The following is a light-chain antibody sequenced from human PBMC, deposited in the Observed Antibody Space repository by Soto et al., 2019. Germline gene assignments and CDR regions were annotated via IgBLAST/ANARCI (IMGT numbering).Light chain of an antibody. J-gene: IGKJ1*01. Sequence: DIVMTQSPDSLAVSLGERATINCKSSQSVLYRSNTKNYLAWYQQKPGQPPNLLIYWASTRESGVPDRVSGSGSGTDVTLTISSLQAEDVAVYYCQQYYSLPPTFGQGTKVEIK. CDR1: QSVLYRSNTKNY. CDR2: WAS. V-gene: IGKV4-1*01. CDR3: QQYYSLPPT.